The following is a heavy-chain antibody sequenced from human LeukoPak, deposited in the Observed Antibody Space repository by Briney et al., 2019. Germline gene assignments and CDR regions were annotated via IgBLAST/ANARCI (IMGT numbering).Heavy chain of an antibody. D-gene: IGHD4-23*01. CDR2: ISGSGSTI. CDR1: GFTFSSYE. CDR3: ASLAYYGANSVDY. J-gene: IGHJ4*02. Sequence: GGSLRLSCSASGFTFSSYEMNWVRQAPGKGLEWISYISGSGSTIYYADSVKGRFTISRDNAKNPLYLQMNSLRAEDTAVYFCASLAYYGANSVDYWGQGTLVTVSS. V-gene: IGHV3-48*03.